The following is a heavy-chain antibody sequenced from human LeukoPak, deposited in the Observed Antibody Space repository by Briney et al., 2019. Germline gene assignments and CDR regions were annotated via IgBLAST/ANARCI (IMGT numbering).Heavy chain of an antibody. Sequence: PGWSLRLSCAASGFIFIHAWMTWVRRAPGKGLEWVSGISGSGRSTDYADSVKGRLTISSDNSKNTLYLKVNSLRAEDTAIYYCARGLRAAPNTGFDYWGQGTLVTVSS. D-gene: IGHD6-6*01. CDR3: ARGLRAAPNTGFDY. CDR1: GFIFIHAW. CDR2: ISGSGRST. J-gene: IGHJ4*02. V-gene: IGHV3-23*01.